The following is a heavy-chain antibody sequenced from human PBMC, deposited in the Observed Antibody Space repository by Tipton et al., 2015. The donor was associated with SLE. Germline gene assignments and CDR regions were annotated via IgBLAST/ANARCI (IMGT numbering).Heavy chain of an antibody. CDR2: IYYSGST. CDR3: ARDEGDSGYAQLNY. CDR1: GESLNGYF. D-gene: IGHD5-12*01. J-gene: IGHJ4*02. Sequence: TLSLTCAVYGESLNGYFWNWIRQSPGKGLEWIGYIYYSGSTYYNPSLKSRVTISVDTSKNQFSLKLSSVTAADTAVYYCARDEGDSGYAQLNYWGQGTLVTVSS. V-gene: IGHV4-34*09.